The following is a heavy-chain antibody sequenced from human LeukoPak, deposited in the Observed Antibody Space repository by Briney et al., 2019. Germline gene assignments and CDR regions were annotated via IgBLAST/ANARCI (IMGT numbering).Heavy chain of an antibody. V-gene: IGHV6-1*01. CDR3: ARDLLDNCSGRSCYSRGAFNI. CDR2: TYYRSKWYN. CDR1: GDSVSSNSAA. Sequence: SQTLSLTCAISGDSVSSNSAAWNWVRQSPSRGLEWLGRTYYRSKWYNDYAVSVKSRITINPDTSKNQFSLQLNSVTPEDTAVYYCARDLLDNCSGRSCYSRGAFNIWGQGTMVTVSS. J-gene: IGHJ3*02. D-gene: IGHD2-15*01.